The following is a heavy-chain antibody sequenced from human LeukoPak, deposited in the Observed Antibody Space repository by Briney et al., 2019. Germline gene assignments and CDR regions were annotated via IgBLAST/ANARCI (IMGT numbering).Heavy chain of an antibody. D-gene: IGHD5-12*01. CDR2: IQQEGSEK. Sequence: PGGSLRLSCAASGFTFNYYWLTWVRQAPGKGLEWVANIQQEGSEKYYVDSVKGRFIISRDNAKNSLYLQMNSLRAEDTAVYYCAKSPEVDIVATNSVPGFDYWGQGTLVTVSS. CDR1: GFTFNYYW. CDR3: AKSPEVDIVATNSVPGFDY. V-gene: IGHV3-7*01. J-gene: IGHJ4*02.